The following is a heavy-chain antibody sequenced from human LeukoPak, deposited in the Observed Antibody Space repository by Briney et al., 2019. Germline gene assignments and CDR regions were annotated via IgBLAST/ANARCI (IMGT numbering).Heavy chain of an antibody. CDR3: AKAPEWELLTGTDY. Sequence: GGSLRLSCAASGFTFSDYYMSWIRQAPGKGLEWVAVISYDGSNKYYADSVKGRFTISRDNSKNTLYLQMNSLRAEDTAVYYCAKAPEWELLTGTDYWGQGTLVTVSS. CDR1: GFTFSDYY. V-gene: IGHV3-30*18. CDR2: ISYDGSNK. D-gene: IGHD1-26*01. J-gene: IGHJ4*02.